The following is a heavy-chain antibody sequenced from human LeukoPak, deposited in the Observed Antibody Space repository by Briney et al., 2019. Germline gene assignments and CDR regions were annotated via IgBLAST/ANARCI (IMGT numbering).Heavy chain of an antibody. CDR1: GGSFSGYY. J-gene: IGHJ6*03. V-gene: IGHV4-34*01. Sequence: SETLSLTCAVYGGSFSGYYWSWIRQSPGKGLEWIGEINHSGSNNYNPSLKSRVTISVDTSKNQFSLKLISVTAADTAVYYCARHYYDSGSLPNYYYYMDVWGKGTTVTISS. D-gene: IGHD3-10*01. CDR2: INHSGSN. CDR3: ARHYYDSGSLPNYYYYMDV.